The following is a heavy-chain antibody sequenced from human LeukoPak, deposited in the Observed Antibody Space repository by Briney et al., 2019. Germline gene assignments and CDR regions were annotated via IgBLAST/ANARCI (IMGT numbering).Heavy chain of an antibody. J-gene: IGHJ4*02. CDR2: ISSSSSYT. CDR3: ARSDCSSNSCYFVFDA. Sequence: GGSLRLSCATSGFTFSDYYMSWIRQAPGKGLEWVSYISSSSSYTNYADSVKGQFTISRDNAKNLLYLQMNSLRAEDTAVYYCARSDCSSNSCYFVFDAWGQGTLVTVSS. D-gene: IGHD2-2*01. CDR1: GFTFSDYY. V-gene: IGHV3-11*06.